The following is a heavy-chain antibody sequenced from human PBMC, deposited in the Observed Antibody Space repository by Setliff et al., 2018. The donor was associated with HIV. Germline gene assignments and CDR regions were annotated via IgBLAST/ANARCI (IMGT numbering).Heavy chain of an antibody. V-gene: IGHV4-39*07. CDR3: ARADLGPRYMDV. CDR1: GGSISSSSYY. J-gene: IGHJ6*03. Sequence: SETLSLTCTVSGGSISSSSYYWGWIRQPPGKGLEWIGSIYYSGSTYCNPSLKSRVIISIDMSKNQFSLKLNSVTAADTAVYYCARADLGPRYMDVWGKGTTVTV. CDR2: IYYSGST. D-gene: IGHD3-16*01.